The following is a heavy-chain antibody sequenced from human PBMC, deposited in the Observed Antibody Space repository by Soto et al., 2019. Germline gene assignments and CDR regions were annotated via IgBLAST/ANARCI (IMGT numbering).Heavy chain of an antibody. J-gene: IGHJ6*02. CDR3: AGGDYYHSSGYYFYYYTMDV. Sequence: SETLSLTCTVSGGSIRSSSYHWGWIRQPPGKGLEWIGNVYYGGSTYYNPSPKSRVTISVETSKSQFSLKLSSVTAADTAVYYCAGGDYYHSSGYYFYYYTMDVWGQGTTVTVSS. V-gene: IGHV4-39*01. CDR1: GGSIRSSSYH. D-gene: IGHD3-22*01. CDR2: VYYGGST.